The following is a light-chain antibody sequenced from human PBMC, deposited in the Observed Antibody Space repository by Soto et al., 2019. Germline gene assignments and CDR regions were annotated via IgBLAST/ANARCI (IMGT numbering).Light chain of an antibody. CDR3: QKYNKAPRA. CDR1: QGISNY. V-gene: IGKV1-27*01. CDR2: AAS. Sequence: DIQMTQSPSSLSASVGDRVTITCRASQGISNYLAWYQQKPGEVPKLLIYAASTLQSGVPSRFSGSGSGTDFTLTISSLQPADVATYYCQKYNKAPRAFGQGTRVDIK. J-gene: IGKJ1*01.